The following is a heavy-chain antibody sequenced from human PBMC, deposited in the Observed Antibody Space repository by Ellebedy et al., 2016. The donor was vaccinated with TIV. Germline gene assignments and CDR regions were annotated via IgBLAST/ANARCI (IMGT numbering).Heavy chain of an antibody. Sequence: GESLKISCVASGFTSSTYEIHWVRQAPGKGLDSVSVVSGPGRIQLFADSVKGRFTISRDNAKHSLYLQMNSLRAEDTAVYYCARASDYFDSSAYQYRPLNYWGQGILVTVSS. V-gene: IGHV3-30-3*01. J-gene: IGHJ4*02. D-gene: IGHD3-22*01. CDR1: GFTSSTYE. CDR3: ARASDYFDSSAYQYRPLNY. CDR2: VSGPGRIQ.